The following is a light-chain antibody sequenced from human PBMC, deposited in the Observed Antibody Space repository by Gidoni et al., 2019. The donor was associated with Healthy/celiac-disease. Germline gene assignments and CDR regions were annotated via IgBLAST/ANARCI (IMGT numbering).Light chain of an antibody. CDR2: QAS. CDR3: QAWGSSTHVV. J-gene: IGLJ2*01. V-gene: IGLV3-1*01. Sequence: SYELTQPPSVSVSPRQTASITCSGDKLGDKSACWYQQKPCQSPVLVIYQASKRPSGIPGRFAGSNFGTTATLTISGTQAMDEAEYCCQAWGSSTHVVFGGGTKLTVL. CDR1: KLGDKS.